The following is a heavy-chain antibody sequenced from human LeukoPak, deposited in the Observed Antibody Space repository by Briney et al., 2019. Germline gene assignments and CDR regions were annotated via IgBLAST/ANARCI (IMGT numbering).Heavy chain of an antibody. CDR2: ISAYNGNT. Sequence: ASVKVSCKASGYTFTSYGISWMRQAPGQGLEWMGWISAYNGNTNYAQKLQGRVTMTTDTSTSTAYMELRSLRSDDTAVYYCATFPLRYCSSTSCYLYYYYGMDVWGQGTTVTVSS. V-gene: IGHV1-18*01. CDR1: GYTFTSYG. J-gene: IGHJ6*02. CDR3: ATFPLRYCSSTSCYLYYYYGMDV. D-gene: IGHD2-2*01.